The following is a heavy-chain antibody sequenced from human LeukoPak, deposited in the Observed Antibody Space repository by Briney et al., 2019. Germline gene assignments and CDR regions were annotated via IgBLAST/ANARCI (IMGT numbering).Heavy chain of an antibody. D-gene: IGHD6-19*01. CDR1: GGSISSSSYY. V-gene: IGHV4-39*01. CDR3: ASASWLYYFDY. Sequence: SETLPLTCTVSGGSISSSSYYWGWIRQPPGKGLEWIGSIYYSGSTYYNPSLKSRVTISVDTSKNQFSLKLSSVTAADTAVYYCASASWLYYFDYWGQGTLVTVSS. CDR2: IYYSGST. J-gene: IGHJ4*02.